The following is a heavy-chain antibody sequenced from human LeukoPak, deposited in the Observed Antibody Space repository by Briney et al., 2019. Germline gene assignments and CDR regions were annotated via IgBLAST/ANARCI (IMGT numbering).Heavy chain of an antibody. D-gene: IGHD2-21*02. CDR2: ISSSSSYI. J-gene: IGHJ3*02. Sequence: GGSLRLSCAASGFTFSSYSMNWVRQAPGKGLEWVSSISSSSSYIYYADSVKGRFTISRDNAKNSLYLQMSSLRAEDTAVYYCARSQVTDDAFDIWGQGTMVTVSS. CDR1: GFTFSSYS. CDR3: ARSQVTDDAFDI. V-gene: IGHV3-21*01.